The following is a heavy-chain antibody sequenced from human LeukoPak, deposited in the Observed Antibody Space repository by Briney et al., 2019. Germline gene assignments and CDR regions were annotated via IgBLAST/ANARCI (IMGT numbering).Heavy chain of an antibody. CDR3: AKATGGDSSGYYSFDY. CDR1: GFTFDDYA. Sequence: PGRSLRLSCAASGFTFDDYAMHWARQAPGKGLEWVSGISWNSGSIGYADSVKGRFTISRDNAKNSLYLQMNSLRAEDMALYYCAKATGGDSSGYYSFDYWGQGTLVTVSS. V-gene: IGHV3-9*03. J-gene: IGHJ4*02. D-gene: IGHD3-22*01. CDR2: ISWNSGSI.